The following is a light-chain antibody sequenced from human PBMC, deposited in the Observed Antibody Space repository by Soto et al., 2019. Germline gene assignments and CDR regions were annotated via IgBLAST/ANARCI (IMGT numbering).Light chain of an antibody. Sequence: EIVLTQSPATLSLSPGERATLSCRASQSVGSYLALYQQKPGQAPRLLIYDASNRATGIPARFSGSGSGTDFTLTISSLEPEDFAVYYCQQRSNWPPITFGQGTRLEIK. CDR1: QSVGSY. J-gene: IGKJ5*01. CDR3: QQRSNWPPIT. V-gene: IGKV3-11*01. CDR2: DAS.